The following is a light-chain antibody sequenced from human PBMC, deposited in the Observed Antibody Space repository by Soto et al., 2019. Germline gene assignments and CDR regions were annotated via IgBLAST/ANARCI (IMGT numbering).Light chain of an antibody. J-gene: IGKJ4*01. CDR1: QSVSSY. CDR2: GAS. V-gene: IGKV3-20*01. CDR3: QQYDTSPRT. Sequence: DIVMTQSPATVSVSPGERASLSCRASQSVSSYLAWYQQKPGQAPRLLIYGASSRATGIPDRVSGSGSGTDFTLTISRLEPEAFAVYHCQQYDTSPRTFGGGTKVDI.